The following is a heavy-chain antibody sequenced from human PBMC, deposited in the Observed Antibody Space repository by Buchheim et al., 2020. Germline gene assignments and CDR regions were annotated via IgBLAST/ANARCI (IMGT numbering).Heavy chain of an antibody. CDR1: GGSISSSSYY. D-gene: IGHD3-22*01. CDR2: IYYSGST. CDR3: ARGPDLGYYDSSGYYYFDY. Sequence: QLQLQESGPGLVKPSETLSLTCTVSGGSISSSSYYWGWIRQPPGKGLEWIGSIYYSGSTYYNPSLKSRVTISVDTSQTQFSLKLSSVTAADTAVYYCARGPDLGYYDSSGYYYFDYWGQGTL. V-gene: IGHV4-39*07. J-gene: IGHJ4*02.